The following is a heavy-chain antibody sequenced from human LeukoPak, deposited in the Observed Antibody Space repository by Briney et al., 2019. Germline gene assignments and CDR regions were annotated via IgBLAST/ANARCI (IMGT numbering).Heavy chain of an antibody. Sequence: PSETLSLTCTVSGGSISSYYWSWIRQPPGKGLEWIGYIYYSGSTNYNPSLKSRVTISVDTSKNQFSLKLSSVTAADTAVYYCARESYYIWDYYFDYWGQGTLVTVSS. CDR1: GGSISSYY. V-gene: IGHV4-59*12. J-gene: IGHJ4*02. CDR2: IYYSGST. D-gene: IGHD3-10*01. CDR3: ARESYYIWDYYFDY.